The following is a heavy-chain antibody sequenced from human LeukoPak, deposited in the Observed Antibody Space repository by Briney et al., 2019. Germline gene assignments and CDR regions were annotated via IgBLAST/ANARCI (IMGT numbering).Heavy chain of an antibody. Sequence: PGGSLRLSCAASGFTFSSYAMSWVRQAPGKGLEWVSAISGSGGSTYYADSVKGRFTISRDNSENTLYLQMNSLRAEDTAVYYCAKDSIWLLRPYYFDYWGQGTLVTVSS. CDR1: GFTFSSYA. CDR2: ISGSGGST. V-gene: IGHV3-23*01. D-gene: IGHD2-15*01. CDR3: AKDSIWLLRPYYFDY. J-gene: IGHJ4*02.